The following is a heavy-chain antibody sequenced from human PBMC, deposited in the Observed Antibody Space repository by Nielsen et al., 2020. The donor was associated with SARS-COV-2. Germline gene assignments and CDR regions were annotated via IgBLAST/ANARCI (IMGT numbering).Heavy chain of an antibody. Sequence: GESLKISCAASGFTFSSYSMNWVRQAPGKGLEWVPSISSSSSYIYYADSVKGRFTISRDNAKNSLYLQMNSLRAEDTAVYYCAREGIAAAGMSMDVWGQGTTVTVSS. CDR2: ISSSSSYI. CDR3: AREGIAAAGMSMDV. V-gene: IGHV3-21*01. CDR1: GFTFSSYS. D-gene: IGHD6-13*01. J-gene: IGHJ6*02.